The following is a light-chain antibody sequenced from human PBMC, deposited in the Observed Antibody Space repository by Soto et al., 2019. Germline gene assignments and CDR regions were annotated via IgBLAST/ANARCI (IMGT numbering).Light chain of an antibody. J-gene: IGLJ1*01. CDR3: GTWDINPCAPYV. Sequence: QSVLTQPPSVSAAPGQKVTISCSGSSSNIGNNYVSWYQQLPGTAPKLLIYGNNKRPSGIPDRFSGSKSGTSATLGITGLQTGDEADYYCGTWDINPCAPYVFGAVTKVTIL. V-gene: IGLV1-51*01. CDR1: SSNIGNNY. CDR2: GNN.